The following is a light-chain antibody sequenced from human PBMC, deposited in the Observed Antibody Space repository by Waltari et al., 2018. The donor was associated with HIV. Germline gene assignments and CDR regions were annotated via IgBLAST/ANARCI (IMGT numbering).Light chain of an antibody. CDR2: EVS. Sequence: QSALTQPASVSGSPGQSITIPCTGTSSDVGGYNYVSWYQQHPGKAPKLMIYEVSNRPSGVSNRFSGSKSGSTASLTISGLQAEDEADYYCTSFTSNSTPLVFGTGTKVTVL. CDR3: TSFTSNSTPLV. CDR1: SSDVGGYNY. V-gene: IGLV2-14*01. J-gene: IGLJ1*01.